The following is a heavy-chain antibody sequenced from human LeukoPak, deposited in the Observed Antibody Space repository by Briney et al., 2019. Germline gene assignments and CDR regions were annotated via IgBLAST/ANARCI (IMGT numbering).Heavy chain of an antibody. CDR1: VFIFSTNA. V-gene: IGHV3-23*01. J-gene: IGHJ4*02. D-gene: IGHD2-8*01. CDR3: AKESAAIGVPLFDY. Sequence: GGFLRLSCAASVFIFSTNAMNWVRQAPGKGPEWVSGMKNNGDKTYYTVSVKGRFTISRDNAENTLYLQMNSLGVEDTAVYYCAKESAAIGVPLFDYWGQGTLVTVSS. CDR2: MKNNGDKT.